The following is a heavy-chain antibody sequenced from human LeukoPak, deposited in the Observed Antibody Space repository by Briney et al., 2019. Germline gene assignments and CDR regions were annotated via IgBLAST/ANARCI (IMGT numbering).Heavy chain of an antibody. J-gene: IGHJ6*04. CDR3: ARVNNYGSGNFYYYGMDV. CDR1: GFTFSTHG. Sequence: GGSLRLSCAATGFTFSTHGMHWGRQAPGKGLEWVAVIWYDGSYKYYADSVRGRFTISRDNSKNTLYLQMNSLSAEDTAVYYCARVNNYGSGNFYYYGMDVWGKGTTVTVSS. V-gene: IGHV3-33*03. D-gene: IGHD3-10*01. CDR2: IWYDGSYK.